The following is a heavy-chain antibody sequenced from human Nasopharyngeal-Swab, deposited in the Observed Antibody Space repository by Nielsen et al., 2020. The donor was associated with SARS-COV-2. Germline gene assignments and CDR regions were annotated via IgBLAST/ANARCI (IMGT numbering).Heavy chain of an antibody. CDR3: ARDLGGYSYGDY. CDR2: ISYDGSNK. Sequence: GESLKISCAVSGLTVSSTYMNWVRQAPGKGLEWVAVISYDGSNKYYADSVKGRFTISRDNSKNTLYLQMNSLRAEDTAVYYCARDLGGYSYGDYWGQGTLVTVSS. J-gene: IGHJ4*02. CDR1: GLTVSSTY. V-gene: IGHV3-30*03. D-gene: IGHD5-18*01.